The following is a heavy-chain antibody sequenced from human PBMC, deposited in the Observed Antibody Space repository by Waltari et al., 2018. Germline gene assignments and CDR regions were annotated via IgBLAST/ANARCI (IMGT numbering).Heavy chain of an antibody. V-gene: IGHV3-21*01. CDR3: ARVGVLLATVTTYCFDY. CDR2: ISSSSSYI. CDR1: GFTFSSYS. J-gene: IGHJ4*02. Sequence: EVQLVESGGGLVKPGGSLRLSCAASGFTFSSYSMNWVRQAPGKGLEWVSSISSSSSYIYYADSGKGLFTSSRDNAKNSLYLQMNSLRAEDTAVYYCARVGVLLATVTTYCFDYWGQGTLVTVSS. D-gene: IGHD4-17*01.